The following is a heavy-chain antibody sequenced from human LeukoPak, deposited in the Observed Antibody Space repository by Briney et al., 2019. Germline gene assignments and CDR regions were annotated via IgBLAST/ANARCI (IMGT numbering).Heavy chain of an antibody. D-gene: IGHD2-2*01. CDR3: ARGYCSSTSCLSPFDY. V-gene: IGHV1-69*05. J-gene: IGHJ4*02. CDR2: IIPIFGTA. Sequence: SVKVSCKASGGTFSSYAISWLRQAPGQGLEWMGRIIPIFGTANYAQKFQGRVTITTDESTSTAYMELSSLRSEDTAVYYCARGYCSSTSCLSPFDYWGQGTLVTVSS. CDR1: GGTFSSYA.